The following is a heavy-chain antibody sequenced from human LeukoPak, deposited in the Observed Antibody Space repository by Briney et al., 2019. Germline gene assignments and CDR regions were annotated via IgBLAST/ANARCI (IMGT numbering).Heavy chain of an antibody. Sequence: GGTLRLSCAASGFTFSSYGMSWVRQAPGKGLEWVSAISGSGGSTYYADSVKGRFTTSRDNSKNTLYLQMNSLRAEDTAVYYCAKGVFGGLYYWGQGTLVTVSS. D-gene: IGHD3/OR15-3a*01. CDR3: AKGVFGGLYY. CDR2: ISGSGGST. V-gene: IGHV3-23*01. CDR1: GFTFSSYG. J-gene: IGHJ4*02.